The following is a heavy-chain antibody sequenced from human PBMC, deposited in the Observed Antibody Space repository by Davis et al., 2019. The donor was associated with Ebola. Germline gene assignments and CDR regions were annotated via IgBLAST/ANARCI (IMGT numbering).Heavy chain of an antibody. D-gene: IGHD5-12*01. CDR2: ISVSSGYI. Sequence: GESLKISCAASGFIFSSYTMNWVRQAPGKGLEWVSSISVSSGYIYYEDSVKGRFTISRDNAKNSLYLQMNSLRAEDTAVYYCARDPPQSGGYVWGQGTLVTVSS. CDR3: ARDPPQSGGYV. J-gene: IGHJ4*02. V-gene: IGHV3-21*01. CDR1: GFIFSSYT.